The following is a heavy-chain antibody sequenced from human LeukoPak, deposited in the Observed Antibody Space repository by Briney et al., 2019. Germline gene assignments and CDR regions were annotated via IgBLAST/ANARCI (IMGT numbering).Heavy chain of an antibody. CDR3: ARDSSGYYWFDP. CDR1: GGSISSGDYY. CDR2: IYYSGST. V-gene: IGHV4-30-4*01. Sequence: PSETLSLTCTVSGGSISSGDYYWSWIRQPPGKGLEWIGYIYYSGSTYYNPSLKSRVTISVATSKNQFSLKLSSVTAADTAVYYCARDSSGYYWFDPWGQGTLVTVSS. J-gene: IGHJ5*02. D-gene: IGHD3-22*01.